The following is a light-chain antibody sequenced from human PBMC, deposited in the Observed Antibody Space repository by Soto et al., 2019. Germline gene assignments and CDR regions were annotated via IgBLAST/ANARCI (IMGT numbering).Light chain of an antibody. J-gene: IGKJ5*01. Sequence: IVWTPSPATLSLSPGARATLSGRASPSVSSYLAWYQQKPGQAPRLLIYDASNRATGIPARFSGSGSGTDFTLTISSLQPEDFAVYYCQQHSNWPPITFGQGTRLEIK. CDR3: QQHSNWPPIT. CDR2: DAS. CDR1: PSVSSY. V-gene: IGKV3-11*01.